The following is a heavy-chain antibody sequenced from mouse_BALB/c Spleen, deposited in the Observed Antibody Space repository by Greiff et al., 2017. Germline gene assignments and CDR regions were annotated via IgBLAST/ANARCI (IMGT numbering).Heavy chain of an antibody. D-gene: IGHD1-1*01. J-gene: IGHJ1*01. CDR3: ARDRTRRYYYGSSLWYFDG. V-gene: IGHV3-5*02. CDR2: IYYSGTI. CDR1: GISITTGNYR. Sequence: VQLQQSGPGLVKPSQTVSLTCTVTGISITTGNYRWSWIRQFPGNKLEWIGYIYYSGTITYNPSLTSRTTITRDTSKNQFFLEMNSLTAEDTATYYCARDRTRRYYYGSSLWYFDGWGAGTTVTVSS.